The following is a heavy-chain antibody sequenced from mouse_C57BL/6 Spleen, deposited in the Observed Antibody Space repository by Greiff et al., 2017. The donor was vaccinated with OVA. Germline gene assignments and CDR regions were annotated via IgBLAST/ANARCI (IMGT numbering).Heavy chain of an antibody. J-gene: IGHJ2*01. D-gene: IGHD2-4*01. V-gene: IGHV1-64*01. CDR3: ARVGNYDYDRVDY. CDR2: IHPNSGST. CDR1: GYTFTSYW. Sequence: QVQLQQPGAELVKPGASVKLSCKASGYTFTSYWMHWVKQRPGQGLEWIGMIHPNSGSTNYNEKFKSKATLTVDKSSSTAYMQLSSLTSEDSAVYYCARVGNYDYDRVDYWGQGTTLTVSS.